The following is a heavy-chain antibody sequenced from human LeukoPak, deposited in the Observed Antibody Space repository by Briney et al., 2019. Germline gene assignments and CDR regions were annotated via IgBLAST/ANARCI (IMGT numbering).Heavy chain of an antibody. CDR2: ISDSGDKT. Sequence: PGGSLRLSCAASGFTFSNYAMSWVRQAPGKGLECVSAISDSGDKTDYADSVRGRFTIYRDNSKDTLYLQMNSLRAEDTAVYYCARDDFRDAFDIWGQGTMVTVSS. J-gene: IGHJ3*02. V-gene: IGHV3-23*01. CDR3: ARDDFRDAFDI. D-gene: IGHD3-3*01. CDR1: GFTFSNYA.